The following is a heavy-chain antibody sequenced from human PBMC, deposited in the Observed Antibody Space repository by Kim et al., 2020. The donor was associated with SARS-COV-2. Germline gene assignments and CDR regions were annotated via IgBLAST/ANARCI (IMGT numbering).Heavy chain of an antibody. V-gene: IGHV4-39*01. CDR2: IYYSGST. J-gene: IGHJ2*01. D-gene: IGHD3-9*01. Sequence: SETLSLTCTVSGGSISSSSYYWGWIRQPPGKGLEWIGSIYYSGSTYYNPSLKSRVTISVDTSKNQFSLKLSSVTAADTAVYYCARHIYDILTGYYIGWYFDIWGRDTLVTVSS. CDR1: GGSISSSSYY. CDR3: ARHIYDILTGYYIGWYFDI.